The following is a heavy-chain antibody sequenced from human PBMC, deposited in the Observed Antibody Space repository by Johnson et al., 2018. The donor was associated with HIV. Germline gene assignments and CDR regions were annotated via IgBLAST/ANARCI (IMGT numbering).Heavy chain of an antibody. Sequence: VQLVESGGGVVQPGRSLRLSCAPSGFTFSSYAMHWVRQAPGKGLEWVAVISYDGANKYYADSVKGRFTIPRDNAKNSLYLQMNSLRPEDTALYYCAKDIGYSSGLGNTGFEIWGLGTMVTVSS. CDR1: GFTFSSYA. CDR3: AKDIGYSSGLGNTGFEI. V-gene: IGHV3-30*04. J-gene: IGHJ3*02. D-gene: IGHD6-19*01. CDR2: ISYDGANK.